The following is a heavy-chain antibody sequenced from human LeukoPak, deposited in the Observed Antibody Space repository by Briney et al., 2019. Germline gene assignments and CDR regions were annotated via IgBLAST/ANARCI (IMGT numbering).Heavy chain of an antibody. D-gene: IGHD6-13*01. CDR1: GYTFTSYD. CDR3: ARAVNGGSSWYPTSWYFDL. J-gene: IGHJ2*01. CDR2: MNPNSGNT. V-gene: IGHV1-8*01. Sequence: ASVKVSCKASGYTFTSYDINWVRQATGQGLEWMGWMNPNSGNTGYAQKFQGRVTMTRNTSISTAYMGLSSLRSEDTAVYYCARAVNGGSSWYPTSWYFDLWCRGTLVTVSS.